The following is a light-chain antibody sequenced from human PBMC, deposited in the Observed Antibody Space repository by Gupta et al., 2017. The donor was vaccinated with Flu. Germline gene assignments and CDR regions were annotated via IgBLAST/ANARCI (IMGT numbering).Light chain of an antibody. J-gene: IGKJ4*01. CDR2: AAA. Sequence: DVQMTQSPSSLSASVGDRVTITCRASQSISDFLNWYQQKPGKAPNLLIYAAARLNSGVPSRFSGSGSGTDFTLTISSLRPEDFATYYCQQSYSTPLTFGGGTKVDIK. V-gene: IGKV1-39*01. CDR3: QQSYSTPLT. CDR1: QSISDF.